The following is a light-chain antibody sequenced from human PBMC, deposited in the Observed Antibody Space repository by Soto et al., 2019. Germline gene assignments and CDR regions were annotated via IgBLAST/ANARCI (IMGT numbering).Light chain of an antibody. J-gene: IGKJ1*01. CDR1: QSISSW. CDR3: QQYNSYSWT. Sequence: DFQMTQSPSTLSASVGDRVTITCRASQSISSWLAWYQQKPGKAPKLLIYKASSLESGVPSRFSGSGSGTEFTLTISSLQPDDSATYYCQQYNSYSWTFGQGTKVEIK. CDR2: KAS. V-gene: IGKV1-5*03.